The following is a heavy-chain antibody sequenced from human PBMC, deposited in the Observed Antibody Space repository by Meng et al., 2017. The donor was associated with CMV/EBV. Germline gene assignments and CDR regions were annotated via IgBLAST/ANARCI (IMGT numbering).Heavy chain of an antibody. CDR2: ISNDGNNK. CDR3: ARAPRTGLEWLLLSSRWFDP. V-gene: IGHV3-30-3*01. Sequence: GGSLRLSCTVSGGSISSYYWSWIRQPPGKGLEWMAVISNDGNNKYYADSVKGRFTISRDNSKNTLYLQMNSLRAEDTAVYYCARAPRTGLEWLLLSSRWFDPWGQGTLVTVSS. J-gene: IGHJ5*02. D-gene: IGHD3-3*01. CDR1: GGSISSYY.